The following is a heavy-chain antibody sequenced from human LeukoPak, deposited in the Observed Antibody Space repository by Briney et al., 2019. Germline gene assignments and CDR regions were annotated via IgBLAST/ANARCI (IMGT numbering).Heavy chain of an antibody. CDR2: IYSGGST. CDR1: GFTFSSYA. Sequence: GGSLRLSCAASGFTFSSYAMSWVRQAPGKGLEWVSVIYSGGSTYYADSVKGRFTISRDNSKNTLYLQMNSLRAEDTAVYYCARDGAPGYSSSYDAFDIWGQGTMVTVSS. D-gene: IGHD6-13*01. J-gene: IGHJ3*02. CDR3: ARDGAPGYSSSYDAFDI. V-gene: IGHV3-53*01.